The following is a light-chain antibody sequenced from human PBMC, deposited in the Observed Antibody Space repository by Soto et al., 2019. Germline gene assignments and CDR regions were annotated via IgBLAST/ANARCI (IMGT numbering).Light chain of an antibody. CDR1: SSDVGGYNY. J-gene: IGLJ1*01. CDR3: SSYTSSSTYV. V-gene: IGLV2-14*01. Sequence: QSVLTQPASVSGSPGQSLTISCTGTSSDVGGYNYVSWYQQHPGKAPKLMIYDVSNRPSGVSNRFSGSKSGNTASLTISGLQAEDEADYYCSSYTSSSTYVFGTGPKVTVL. CDR2: DVS.